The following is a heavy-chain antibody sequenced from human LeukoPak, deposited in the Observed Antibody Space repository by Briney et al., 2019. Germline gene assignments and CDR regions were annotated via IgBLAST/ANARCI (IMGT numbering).Heavy chain of an antibody. CDR3: ARSLCSSTSCYWVRYYYGMDV. Sequence: ASVKVSCKASGYTFTSYDTNWVRQATGQGLEWMGWMNPNSGNTGYAQKFQGRVTMTRNTSISTAYMEPSSLRSEDTAVYYCARSLCSSTSCYWVRYYYGMDVWGQGTTVTVSS. CDR1: GYTFTSYD. CDR2: MNPNSGNT. D-gene: IGHD2-2*01. V-gene: IGHV1-8*01. J-gene: IGHJ6*02.